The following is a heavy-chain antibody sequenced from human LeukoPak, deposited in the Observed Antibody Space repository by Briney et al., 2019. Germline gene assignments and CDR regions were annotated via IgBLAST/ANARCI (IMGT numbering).Heavy chain of an antibody. CDR1: GFTFSSYA. CDR2: ISGSGGST. J-gene: IGHJ4*02. D-gene: IGHD3-22*01. CDR3: AKTDYYDSSGPLPGY. V-gene: IGHV3-23*01. Sequence: GGSLRLSCAASGFTFSSYAMSWVRQAPGKGLEWVSAISGSGGSTYYADSVKGRFTISRDNSKNTLYLQMSSLRAEDTAVYYCAKTDYYDSSGPLPGYWGQGTLVTVSS.